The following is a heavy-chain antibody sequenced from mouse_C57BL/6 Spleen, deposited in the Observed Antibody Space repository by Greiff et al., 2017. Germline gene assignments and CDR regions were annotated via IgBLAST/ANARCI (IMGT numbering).Heavy chain of an antibody. CDR2: IDPETGGT. CDR1: GYTFTDYE. V-gene: IGHV1-15*01. J-gene: IGHJ3*01. Sequence: VQLQQSGAELVRPGASVTLSCKASGYTFTDYEMHWVKQTPVHGLEWIGAIDPETGGTAYNQKFKGKAILTADKSSSTAYMELSSLTSEDSAVYYCTRGGDNWDTWFAYWGQGTLVTVSA. D-gene: IGHD4-1*01. CDR3: TRGGDNWDTWFAY.